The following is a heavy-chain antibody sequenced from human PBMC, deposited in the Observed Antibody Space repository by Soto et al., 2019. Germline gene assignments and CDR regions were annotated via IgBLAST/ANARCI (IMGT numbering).Heavy chain of an antibody. D-gene: IGHD2-15*01. CDR1: RFTFSSCW. CDR3: ARERVVVVASLEGCYGMDV. Sequence: GPLRLSCATSRFTFSSCWISWDRQAPGTGLDWVANIKQDGSEKYYVDSVKGRFTISRDNAKNSLYLQMNSLRAEDTAVYYCARERVVVVASLEGCYGMDVWGQGTTVTVSS. V-gene: IGHV3-7*03. J-gene: IGHJ6*02. CDR2: IKQDGSEK.